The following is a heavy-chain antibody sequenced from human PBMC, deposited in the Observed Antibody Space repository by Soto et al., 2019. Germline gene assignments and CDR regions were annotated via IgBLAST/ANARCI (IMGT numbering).Heavy chain of an antibody. D-gene: IGHD6-19*01. J-gene: IGHJ4*02. Sequence: GGSLRLSCAASGFTFSSYSMNWVRQAPGKGLEWVSSISSSSSYIYYADSVKGRFTISRDNAKNSLYLQMNSLRAEDTAVYYCATPPTGYSSGWENFDYWGQGTLVTVSS. CDR3: ATPPTGYSSGWENFDY. V-gene: IGHV3-21*01. CDR2: ISSSSSYI. CDR1: GFTFSSYS.